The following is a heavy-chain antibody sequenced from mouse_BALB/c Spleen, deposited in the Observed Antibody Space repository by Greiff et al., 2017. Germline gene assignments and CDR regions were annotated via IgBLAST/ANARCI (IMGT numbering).Heavy chain of an antibody. CDR3: ARKDGYYVFYAMDY. Sequence: QVHVKQSGAELVRPGTSVKVSCKASGYAFTNYLIEWVKQRPGQGLEWIGVINPGSGGTNYNEKFKGKATLTADKSSSTAYMQLSSLTSDDSAVYFCARKDGYYVFYAMDYWGQGTSVTVSS. CDR2: INPGSGGT. V-gene: IGHV1-54*01. D-gene: IGHD2-3*01. CDR1: GYAFTNYL. J-gene: IGHJ4*01.